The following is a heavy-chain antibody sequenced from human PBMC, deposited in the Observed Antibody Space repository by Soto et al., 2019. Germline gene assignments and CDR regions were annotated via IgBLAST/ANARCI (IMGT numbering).Heavy chain of an antibody. CDR2: IYWDDDK. D-gene: IGHD3-3*01. J-gene: IGHJ5*02. Sequence: QITLKESGPTRVKPTQTLTLTCTFSGFSLTTSGVGVGWIRQPPGKALEWLALIYWDDDKRYSPSLKTRLTITKDNSKNQVVLTMSNMDPVDTATYYCAQGLWRGYKAWFDPWGQGTLVTVPS. CDR1: GFSLTTSGVG. V-gene: IGHV2-5*02. CDR3: AQGLWRGYKAWFDP.